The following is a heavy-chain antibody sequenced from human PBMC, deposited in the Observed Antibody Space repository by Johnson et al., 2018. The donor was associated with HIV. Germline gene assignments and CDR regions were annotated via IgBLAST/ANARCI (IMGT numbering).Heavy chain of an antibody. CDR3: ARERPGYGGHDAFDI. CDR1: GFTFSNSW. D-gene: IGHD4-23*01. Sequence: VQLVESGGGLVKPGGSLRLSCAASGFTFSNSWMSWVRQAPSKGLEWVAVISYDGSTEYYADSVKGRFTVARDNSKKSVHLQMNSLRAEDTAVYHCARERPGYGGHDAFDIWGQGTMVTVSS. V-gene: IGHV3-30*14. CDR2: ISYDGSTE. J-gene: IGHJ3*02.